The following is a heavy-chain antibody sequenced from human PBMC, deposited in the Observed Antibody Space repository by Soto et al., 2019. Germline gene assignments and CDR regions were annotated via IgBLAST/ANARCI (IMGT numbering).Heavy chain of an antibody. CDR2: IVVGSGNT. J-gene: IGHJ4*02. CDR3: AAESSGSYQFDY. CDR1: GFTFTSSA. V-gene: IGHV1-58*01. Sequence: SVKVSCKASGFTFTSSAVQWVRQARGQRLEWIGWIVVGSGNTNYAQKFQERVTITRDMSTSTAYMELSSLRSEDTAVYYCAAESSGSYQFDYWGQGTLVTVSS. D-gene: IGHD1-26*01.